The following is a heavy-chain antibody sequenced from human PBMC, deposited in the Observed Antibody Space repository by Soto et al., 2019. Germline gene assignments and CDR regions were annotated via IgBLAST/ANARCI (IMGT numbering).Heavy chain of an antibody. CDR3: AKGRAGVVAAPDY. CDR1: GFTFSDFA. CDR2: ASGSGSGT. D-gene: IGHD2-15*01. Sequence: GGSLRLSCAASGFTFSDFAMAWVRQSPGKGLEWVSSASGSGSGTYYADSVKGRFTISRDNSKNTLFLHMTNLRAGDAALYFCAKGRAGVVAAPDYWGQGTLVTVSS. V-gene: IGHV3-23*01. J-gene: IGHJ4*02.